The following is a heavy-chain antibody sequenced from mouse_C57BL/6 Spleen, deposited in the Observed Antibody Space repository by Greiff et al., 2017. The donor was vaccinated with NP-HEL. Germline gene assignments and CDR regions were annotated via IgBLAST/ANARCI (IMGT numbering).Heavy chain of an antibody. Sequence: QVQLQQPGAELVRPGSSVKLSCKASGYTFTSYWMHWVKQRPIQGLEWIGNIDPSDSETHYNQKFKDKATLTVDKSSSTAYMQLSSLTSEDSAVYYCARSNSYWYFDVWGTGTTVTVSS. D-gene: IGHD5-1-1*01. J-gene: IGHJ1*03. CDR1: GYTFTSYW. CDR3: ARSNSYWYFDV. V-gene: IGHV1-52*01. CDR2: IDPSDSET.